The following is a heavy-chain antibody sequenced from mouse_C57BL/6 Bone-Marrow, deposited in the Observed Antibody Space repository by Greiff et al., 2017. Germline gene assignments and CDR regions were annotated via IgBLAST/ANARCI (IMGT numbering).Heavy chain of an antibody. CDR3: ARETDYWDWYFDV. D-gene: IGHD2-13*01. J-gene: IGHJ1*03. V-gene: IGHV1-72*01. CDR2: IDPNSGGT. CDR1: GYTFTSYW. Sequence: QVQLQQPGAELVKPGASVKLSCKASGYTFTSYWMHWVQQRPGRGLEWIGRIDPNSGGTKYNEKFKSQATLTVDKPSSTAYMQLSSLTSEDSAVYYCARETDYWDWYFDVWGTGTTVTVSS.